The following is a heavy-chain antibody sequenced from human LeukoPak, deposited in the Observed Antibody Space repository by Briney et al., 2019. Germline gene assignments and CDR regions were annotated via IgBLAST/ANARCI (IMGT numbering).Heavy chain of an antibody. CDR3: ATTSIQLWLHSFDY. CDR1: GGSISSYY. V-gene: IGHV4-39*01. D-gene: IGHD5-18*01. J-gene: IGHJ4*02. CDR2: IYYSGST. Sequence: SETLSLTSTVSGGSISSYYWGWIRQPPGKGLEWIGSIYYSGSTYYNPSLKSRDTISVDTSKNQFSLKLSSVTAANTAVYYCATTSIQLWLHSFDYWGQGTLVTVSS.